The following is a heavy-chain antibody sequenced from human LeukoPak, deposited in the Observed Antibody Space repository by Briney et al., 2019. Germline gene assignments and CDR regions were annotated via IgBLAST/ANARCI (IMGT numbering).Heavy chain of an antibody. J-gene: IGHJ4*02. Sequence: GRSLRLSCAASGFTFSSYAMHWVRQAPGKGLEWVAVISYDGSNKYYADSVKGRFTISRDNSKNTLYLQMNSLRAEDTAVYYCARVPCGGDCYSYFDYWGQGTLVTVSS. D-gene: IGHD2-21*02. CDR1: GFTFSSYA. V-gene: IGHV3-30-3*01. CDR2: ISYDGSNK. CDR3: ARVPCGGDCYSYFDY.